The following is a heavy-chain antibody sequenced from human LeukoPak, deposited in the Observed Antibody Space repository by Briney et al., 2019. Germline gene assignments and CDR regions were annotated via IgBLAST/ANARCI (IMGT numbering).Heavy chain of an antibody. D-gene: IGHD3-10*01. CDR1: GFTFSSYA. CDR3: ARDPHPVSDYGSGSHDY. V-gene: IGHV3-30*04. J-gene: IGHJ4*02. CDR2: ISYDGSNK. Sequence: PGRSLRLSCAASGFTFSSYAMHWVRQAPGKGLEWVAVISYDGSNKYYADSVKGRFTISRDNAKNTLYLQMNSLRAEDTAVYYCARDPHPVSDYGSGSHDYWGQGTLVTVSS.